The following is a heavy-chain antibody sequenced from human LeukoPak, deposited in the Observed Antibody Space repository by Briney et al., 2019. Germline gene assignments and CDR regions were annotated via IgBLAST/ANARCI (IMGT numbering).Heavy chain of an antibody. CDR3: ARGSGDMTTFY. J-gene: IGHJ4*02. D-gene: IGHD3-16*01. Sequence: LETLSLTRTVSGGSISSSSYYWGWIRQPPGKGLEWIGSIYYSGSTYYNPSLKSRVTISVDTSKNQFSLKLSSVTAADTAVYYCARGSGDMTTFYWGQGTLVTVSS. V-gene: IGHV4-39*07. CDR2: IYYSGST. CDR1: GGSISSSSYY.